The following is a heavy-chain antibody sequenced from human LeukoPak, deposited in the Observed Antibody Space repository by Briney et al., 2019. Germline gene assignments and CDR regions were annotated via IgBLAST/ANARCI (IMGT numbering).Heavy chain of an antibody. CDR3: ARGVRYFDWLLQSFDY. D-gene: IGHD3-9*01. CDR1: GFTFSSYS. V-gene: IGHV3-48*02. Sequence: GGSLRLSCAASGFTFSSYSMNWVRQAPGKGLEWVSYISSSSSTIYYADSVKGRFTISRDNAKNSLYLQMNSLRDEDTAVYYCARGVRYFDWLLQSFDYWGQGALVTVSS. J-gene: IGHJ4*02. CDR2: ISSSSSTI.